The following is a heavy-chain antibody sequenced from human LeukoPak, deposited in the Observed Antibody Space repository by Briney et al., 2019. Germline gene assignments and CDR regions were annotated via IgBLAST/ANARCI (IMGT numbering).Heavy chain of an antibody. V-gene: IGHV4-30-2*01. J-gene: IGHJ4*02. D-gene: IGHD3-22*01. CDR1: GGSISSGGYS. CDR2: IYHSGST. Sequence: PSQTLSLTCAVSGGSISSGGYSWSWIRQPPGKGLEWIGYIYHSGSTYYNPSLKSRVTISVDRSKNRFSLKLSSVTAADTAVYYCARRAPDSSGYYYIGDWGQGTLVTVSS. CDR3: ARRAPDSSGYYYIGD.